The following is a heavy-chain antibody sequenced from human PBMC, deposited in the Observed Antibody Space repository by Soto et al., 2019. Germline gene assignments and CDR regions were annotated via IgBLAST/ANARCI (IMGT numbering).Heavy chain of an antibody. Sequence: QVQLQESGPGLVKPSGTLSLTCAVSGGSISSSNGWSWVRQPPGKGLEWIGEIYHSGSTNYNPSLKSRVTVSVDKSKNQFSLKLSSVTAADTAVYYCAATPPYSSSWYGDLGFDPWGQSTLVTVSS. J-gene: IGHJ5*02. CDR2: IYHSGST. D-gene: IGHD6-13*01. V-gene: IGHV4-4*02. CDR3: AATPPYSSSWYGDLGFDP. CDR1: GGSISSSNG.